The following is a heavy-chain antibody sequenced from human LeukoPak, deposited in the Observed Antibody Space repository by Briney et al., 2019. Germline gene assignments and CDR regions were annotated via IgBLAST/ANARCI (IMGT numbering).Heavy chain of an antibody. CDR2: ISAYNGNT. Sequence: ASVKVSCKASGYTFTSYGISWVRQAPGQGLEWMGWISAYNGNTNYAQKLQGRVTMTTDTSTSTAYMELRSLRSEDTAVYYCARAFGGQWELLGFDYWGQGTLVTVSS. D-gene: IGHD1-26*01. J-gene: IGHJ4*02. CDR1: GYTFTSYG. V-gene: IGHV1-18*01. CDR3: ARAFGGQWELLGFDY.